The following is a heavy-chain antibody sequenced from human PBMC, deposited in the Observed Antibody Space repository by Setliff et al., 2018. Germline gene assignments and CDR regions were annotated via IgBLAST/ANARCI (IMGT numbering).Heavy chain of an antibody. CDR1: GGSISGYY. J-gene: IGHJ4*02. CDR2: IYTSGNT. Sequence: SETLSLTCTVSGGSISGYYWGWIRQPPGKGLEWIGNIYTSGNTNYNPSLKSRVSISVDRPKNQFSLKLSSVTAADTGVYYCARDSALHSYHYDSSGYLDYWGQGALVTVSS. D-gene: IGHD3-22*01. V-gene: IGHV4-59*01. CDR3: ARDSALHSYHYDSSGYLDY.